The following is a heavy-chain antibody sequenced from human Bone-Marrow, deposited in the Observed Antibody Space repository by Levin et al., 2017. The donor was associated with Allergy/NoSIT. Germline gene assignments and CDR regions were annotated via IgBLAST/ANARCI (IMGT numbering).Heavy chain of an antibody. Sequence: KPSETLSLTCADSGGSFNGYYWSWIRQPPGKGLEWIGEINHSRSTDYNPSLKSRVTISVDSSKKQVSLKLISVTAADTAVYYCARSATGLQHAFWGQGTLVTVSS. V-gene: IGHV4-34*01. CDR2: INHSRST. D-gene: IGHD4-11*01. CDR3: ARSATGLQHAF. CDR1: GGSFNGYY. J-gene: IGHJ4*02.